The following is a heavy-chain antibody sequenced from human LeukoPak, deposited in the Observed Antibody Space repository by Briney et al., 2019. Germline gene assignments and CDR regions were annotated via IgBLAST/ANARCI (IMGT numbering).Heavy chain of an antibody. CDR3: ARGPEYYDSSGSVDY. Sequence: SETLSLTCTVSGGSISSGDYYWSWIRQPPGKGLEWIGYIYYSGSTYYNPSLKSRVTISVDTSKNQFSLKLSSATAADTAVYYCARGPEYYDSSGSVDYWGQGTLVTVSS. CDR2: IYYSGST. V-gene: IGHV4-30-4*01. D-gene: IGHD3-22*01. J-gene: IGHJ4*02. CDR1: GGSISSGDYY.